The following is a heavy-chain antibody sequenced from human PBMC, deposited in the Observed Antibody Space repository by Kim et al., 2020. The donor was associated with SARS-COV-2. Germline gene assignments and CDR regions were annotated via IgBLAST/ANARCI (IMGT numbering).Heavy chain of an antibody. CDR3: AREYGYDSSGYYAL. J-gene: IGHJ4*02. D-gene: IGHD3-22*01. V-gene: IGHV4-39*07. Sequence: NPSLKSRVTISVDTSKNQFSLKLSSVTAADTAVYYFAREYGYDSSGYYALWGQGTLVTVSS.